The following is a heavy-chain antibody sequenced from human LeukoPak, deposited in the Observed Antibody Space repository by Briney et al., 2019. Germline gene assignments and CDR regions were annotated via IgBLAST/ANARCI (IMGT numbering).Heavy chain of an antibody. V-gene: IGHV1-69*13. Sequence: GASVKVSCKASGGTFSSYAISWVRQAPGQGLEWMGGIIPIFGTANYAQKFQGRVTITADESTSTAYMELSSLRSEDTAVYYCAGLRITIFGVVMNWFDPWGQGTLVTVSS. J-gene: IGHJ5*02. CDR2: IIPIFGTA. CDR1: GGTFSSYA. D-gene: IGHD3-3*01. CDR3: AGLRITIFGVVMNWFDP.